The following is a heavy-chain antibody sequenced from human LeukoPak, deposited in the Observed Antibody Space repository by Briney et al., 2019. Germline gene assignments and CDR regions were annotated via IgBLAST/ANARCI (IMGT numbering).Heavy chain of an antibody. CDR3: ARGAGITMVRGLNWFDP. CDR2: IYTSGST. CDR1: GGSISSYY. Sequence: SETLSLTCTVSGGSISSYYWSWIRQPAGKGLEWIGRIYTSGSTNYNPSLKSRVTMSVDTSKNQFSLKLSSVTAADTAVYYCARGAGITMVRGLNWFDPWGQGTLVTVSS. V-gene: IGHV4-4*07. J-gene: IGHJ5*02. D-gene: IGHD3-10*01.